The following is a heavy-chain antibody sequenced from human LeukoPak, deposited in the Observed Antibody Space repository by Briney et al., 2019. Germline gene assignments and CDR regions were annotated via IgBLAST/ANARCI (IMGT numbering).Heavy chain of an antibody. J-gene: IGHJ4*02. CDR1: GYTFSNSG. CDR3: ARDYCSSTSCLFDY. CDR2: INPNSGDT. V-gene: IGHV1-2*06. Sequence: ASVKVSCKASGYTFSNSGISWVRQAPGQGLEWMGRINPNSGDTNYAQKFQGRVTMTRDTSISTAYVELSRLRSDDTAVYYCARDYCSSTSCLFDYWGQGTLVTVSS. D-gene: IGHD2-2*01.